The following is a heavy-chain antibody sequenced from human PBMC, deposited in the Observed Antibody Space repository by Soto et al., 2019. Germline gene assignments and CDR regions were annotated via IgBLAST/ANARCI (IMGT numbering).Heavy chain of an antibody. CDR2: INPNSGGT. CDR3: ARAFSGSSIEGFDY. Sequence: GASVKVSCKASGYTFTGYYMHWVRQAPGQGLEWMGWINPNSGGTNYAQKFQGWVTMTRDTSISTAYMELSRLRSDDTAVYYCARAFSGSSIEGFDYWGQGTLVTVSS. CDR1: GYTFTGYY. D-gene: IGHD3-10*01. J-gene: IGHJ4*02. V-gene: IGHV1-2*04.